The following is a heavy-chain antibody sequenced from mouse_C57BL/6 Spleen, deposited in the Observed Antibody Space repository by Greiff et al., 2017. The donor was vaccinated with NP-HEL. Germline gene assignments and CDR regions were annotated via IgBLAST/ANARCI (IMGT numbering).Heavy chain of an antibody. CDR1: GYTFTSYW. CDR3: ARGGFDYYGVDY. Sequence: VQLQQPGAELVKPGASVKLSCKASGYTFTSYWMHWVKQRPGQGLEWIGMIHPNSGSTNYNEKFKSKATLTVDKSSSTAYMQLSSLTSEDSAVYYCARGGFDYYGVDYWGQGTTLTVSS. J-gene: IGHJ2*01. V-gene: IGHV1-64*01. CDR2: IHPNSGST. D-gene: IGHD1-1*01.